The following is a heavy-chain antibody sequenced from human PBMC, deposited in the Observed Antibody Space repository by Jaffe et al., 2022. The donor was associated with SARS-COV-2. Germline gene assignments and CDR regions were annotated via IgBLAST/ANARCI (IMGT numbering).Heavy chain of an antibody. V-gene: IGHV3-30*03. Sequence: QVQLVQSGGGVVQPGKSLRLSCAASGFTLGIYAMYWVRQAPGKGLEWVASISHDGGNINYGDSVRGRVTVSRDNSRNTLYLQVNSLRDEDTAVYFCAADVAPMSTLKYAMDVWGQGTSVTVSS. CDR2: ISHDGGNI. D-gene: IGHD2-15*01. J-gene: IGHJ6*02. CDR1: GFTLGIYA. CDR3: AADVAPMSTLKYAMDV.